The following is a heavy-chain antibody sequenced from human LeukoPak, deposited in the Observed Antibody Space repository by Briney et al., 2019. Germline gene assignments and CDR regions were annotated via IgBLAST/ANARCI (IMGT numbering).Heavy chain of an antibody. D-gene: IGHD6-13*01. CDR3: ASQSKIAAAGFDY. V-gene: IGHV1-2*06. CDR1: GYTFTGYY. Sequence: ASVKVSCKASGYTFTGYYMHWVRQAPGQGLEWMGRINPNSGGTNYAQKFQGRVTMTRDTSISTAYMELSRLRSDDTAVYYCASQSKIAAAGFDYWGQGTLVTASS. CDR2: INPNSGGT. J-gene: IGHJ4*02.